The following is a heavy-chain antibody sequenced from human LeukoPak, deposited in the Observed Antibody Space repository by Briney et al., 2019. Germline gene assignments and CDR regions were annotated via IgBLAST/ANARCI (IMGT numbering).Heavy chain of an antibody. CDR2: ISAYNGNT. V-gene: IGHV1-18*01. CDR1: GYTFTSYG. J-gene: IGHJ4*02. Sequence: GASVKVSCKASGYTFTSYGISWVRQAPGQGLEWMGWISAYNGNTNYAQKLQGRVTMTTDTSTSTAYMELRSLRSDDTAVYYCARRESDYYDSSGYYYWGQGTLVTVSS. CDR3: ARRESDYYDSSGYYY. D-gene: IGHD3-22*01.